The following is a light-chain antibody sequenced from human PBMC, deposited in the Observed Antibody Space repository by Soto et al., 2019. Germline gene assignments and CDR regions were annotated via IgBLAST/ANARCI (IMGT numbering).Light chain of an antibody. V-gene: IGKV3-20*01. Sequence: EIVLTQSPGTLSLSPGERATLSCRASQSINSRYLAWYQQKPGQAPRPLIYGASSRATGSPDRFSGSGSGTDFTLTISRLEPEDFAVYYCQQFGSSPGFTFGPGTIVDIK. CDR2: GAS. J-gene: IGKJ3*01. CDR1: QSINSRY. CDR3: QQFGSSPGFT.